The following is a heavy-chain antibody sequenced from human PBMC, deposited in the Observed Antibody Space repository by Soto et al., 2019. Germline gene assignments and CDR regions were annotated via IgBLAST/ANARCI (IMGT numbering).Heavy chain of an antibody. D-gene: IGHD3-10*01. CDR3: ATYGSGSYYSPPKGGFDY. Sequence: QLQLQESGPGLVKPSETLSLTCTVSGGSISSSSYYWGWIRQPPGKGLEWIGRIYYSGSTYYNPSLKSRVTFSVDTSKNQFSLKLSSVTAADTAVYYCATYGSGSYYSPPKGGFDYWGQGTLVTVSS. V-gene: IGHV4-39*01. J-gene: IGHJ4*02. CDR1: GGSISSSSYY. CDR2: IYYSGST.